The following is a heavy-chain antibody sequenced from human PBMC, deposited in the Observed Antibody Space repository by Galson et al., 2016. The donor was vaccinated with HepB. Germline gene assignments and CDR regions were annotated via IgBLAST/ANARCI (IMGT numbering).Heavy chain of an antibody. CDR2: VSRSSDYI. D-gene: IGHD4-17*01. Sequence: SLRLSCAASGFTFSSYSINWVRQAPGKGLEWVASVSRSSDYINYADSLRVRSTISRDNAKNSLHLQMSSLTADDTAVYYFAIAPPRASDYGADYFDSWGQGTLVTVSS. CDR3: AIAPPRASDYGADYFDS. CDR1: GFTFSSYS. V-gene: IGHV3-21*01. J-gene: IGHJ4*02.